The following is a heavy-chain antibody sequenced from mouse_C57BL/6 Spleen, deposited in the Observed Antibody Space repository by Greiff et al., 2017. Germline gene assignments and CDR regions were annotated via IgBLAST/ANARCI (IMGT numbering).Heavy chain of an antibody. CDR3: ARDGGFFDY. CDR2: ISDGGSYT. CDR1: GFTFSSYA. V-gene: IGHV5-4*01. J-gene: IGHJ2*01. Sequence: EVQVVESGGGLVKPGGSLKLSCAASGFTFSSYAMSWVRQTPEKRLEWVATISDGGSYTYYPDNVKGRFTISRANAKNNLYLQMSHLKSEDTAMYYCARDGGFFDYWGQGTTLTVSS.